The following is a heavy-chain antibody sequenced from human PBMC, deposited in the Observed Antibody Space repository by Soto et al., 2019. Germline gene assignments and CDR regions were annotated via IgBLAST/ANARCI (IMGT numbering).Heavy chain of an antibody. V-gene: IGHV3-23*01. CDR2: ISSSGGST. D-gene: IGHD1-26*01. J-gene: IGHJ6*02. CDR3: AKESGSGSYFRDYYYYYGMDV. Sequence: GGSLRLSCASSGFTFSSYFMSWVRQALGKGVAMIAAISSSGGSTYYADSVKGRFTISRDNSKNTLYLKMNSLRAEDTAVYYCAKESGSGSYFRDYYYYYGMDVWGQGTTVTVSS. CDR1: GFTFSSYF.